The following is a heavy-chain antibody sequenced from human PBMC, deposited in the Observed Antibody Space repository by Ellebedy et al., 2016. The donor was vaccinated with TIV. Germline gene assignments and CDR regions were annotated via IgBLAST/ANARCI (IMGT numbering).Heavy chain of an antibody. CDR1: GYTLTELS. CDR2: FDPEDGET. V-gene: IGHV1-24*01. J-gene: IGHJ4*02. Sequence: ASVKVSXXVSGYTLTELSMHWVRQAPGKGLEWMGGFDPEDGETIYEQKFQGRVTMTEDTSTDTAYMELSSLRSEDTAVYYCATGSGELIHLLDYWGQGTLVTVSS. CDR3: ATGSGELIHLLDY. D-gene: IGHD3-16*01.